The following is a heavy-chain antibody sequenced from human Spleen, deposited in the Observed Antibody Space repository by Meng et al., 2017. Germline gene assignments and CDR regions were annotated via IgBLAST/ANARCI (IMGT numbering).Heavy chain of an antibody. Sequence: ASVKVSCKASGYTFTSYYMHWVRQAPGQGLEWMGIINPSGGSTSYAQKFQGRVTMTRDTSTSTVYMELSSLRSEDTAVYYCARASYYYDSSGYYYGYWGQGTLVTVSS. D-gene: IGHD3-22*01. CDR1: GYTFTSYY. CDR2: INPSGGST. V-gene: IGHV1-46*01. J-gene: IGHJ4*02. CDR3: ARASYYYDSSGYYYGY.